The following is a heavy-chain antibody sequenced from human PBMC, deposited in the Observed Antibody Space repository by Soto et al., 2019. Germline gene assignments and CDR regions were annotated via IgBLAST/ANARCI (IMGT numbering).Heavy chain of an antibody. V-gene: IGHV1-18*01. J-gene: IGHJ6*02. CDR3: AKNGQPPYYYYGLDV. CDR1: GYTFTRYG. Sequence: ASVKVSCKASGYTFTRYGISWVRQAPGQGLEWMGWISGYNGDTNYAEKFQGRVSMTIDTSTNTVHMELRSLTSDDTAVYYCAKNGQPPYYYYGLDVWG. CDR2: ISGYNGDT. D-gene: IGHD2-8*01.